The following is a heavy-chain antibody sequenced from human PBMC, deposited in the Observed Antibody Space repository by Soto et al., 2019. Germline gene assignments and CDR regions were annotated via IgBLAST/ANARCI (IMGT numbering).Heavy chain of an antibody. V-gene: IGHV1-69*13. D-gene: IGHD2-8*01. CDR2: ITPIFGTA. CDR1: GGTFSRYA. Sequence: VAPGKVSCKASGGTFSRYAISWVREAPGQGVEWMGGITPIFGTANYAQKFQRRVTITADESTSTAYMELSSLRSEDTAVYYCAREMVVQTPKKETNWFDPWGQGTLVTVSS. CDR3: AREMVVQTPKKETNWFDP. J-gene: IGHJ5*02.